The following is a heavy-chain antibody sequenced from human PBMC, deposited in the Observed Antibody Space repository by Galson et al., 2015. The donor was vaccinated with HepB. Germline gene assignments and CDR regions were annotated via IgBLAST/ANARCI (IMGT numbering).Heavy chain of an antibody. CDR1: GSTFSSYS. V-gene: IGHV3-48*01. D-gene: IGHD3-10*01. J-gene: IGHJ4*02. Sequence: SLRLSCAASGSTFSSYSMNWVRQAPGKGLEWVSYTSSSSSAIYYADSVKGRFTISRDNSKNTLYLQMNSLRAEDTAVYYCARDNNVLLWFGESLYYFDYWGQGTLVTVSS. CDR2: TSSSSSAI. CDR3: ARDNNVLLWFGESLYYFDY.